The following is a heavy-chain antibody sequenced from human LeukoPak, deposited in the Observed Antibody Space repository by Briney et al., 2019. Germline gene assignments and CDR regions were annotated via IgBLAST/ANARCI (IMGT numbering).Heavy chain of an antibody. CDR2: ISGSGGSR. D-gene: IGHD6-19*01. CDR3: AKGGDSSGWYTSHYFDY. J-gene: IGHJ4*02. CDR1: GFTFSSYA. V-gene: IGHV3-23*01. Sequence: GGSLRLSCAASGFTFSSYAMSWVRQAPGKGLEWVSAISGSGGSRYYADSVKGRFTISRDNSKNTLYLQMNSLRAEDTAVYYCAKGGDSSGWYTSHYFDYWGQGTLVTVSS.